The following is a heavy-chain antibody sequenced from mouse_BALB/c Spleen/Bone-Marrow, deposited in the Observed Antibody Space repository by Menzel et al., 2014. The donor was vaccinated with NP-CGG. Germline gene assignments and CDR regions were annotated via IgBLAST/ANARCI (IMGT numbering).Heavy chain of an antibody. V-gene: IGHV5-6*01. Sequence: EVKLQESGGDLVKPGGSLKLSCAASGFTFSSYGMSWVRQTPDKRLEWVATINNGSSYTFYPDSVKGRFTISRDNAENTLYLQMSSLKSEDTAMYYCARRRDGPYAMDYWGQGTSVTVSS. CDR1: GFTFSSYG. J-gene: IGHJ4*01. D-gene: IGHD2-3*01. CDR2: INNGSSYT. CDR3: ARRRDGPYAMDY.